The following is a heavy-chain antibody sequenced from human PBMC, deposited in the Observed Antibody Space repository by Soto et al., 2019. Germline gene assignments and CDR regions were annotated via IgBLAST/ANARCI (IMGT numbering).Heavy chain of an antibody. D-gene: IGHD3-10*01. CDR1: GYSFTTYL. CDR3: ARHSPSYGFYYYGMDV. Sequence: GESLKISCEGSGYSFTTYLIGWVRQMPGKGLEWMGIIYPGDSDTRYSPSFQGQVTISAEKSISTAYLQWSSLKASDTAMYYCARHSPSYGFYYYGMDVWGQGTAVTVSS. J-gene: IGHJ6*02. CDR2: IYPGDSDT. V-gene: IGHV5-51*01.